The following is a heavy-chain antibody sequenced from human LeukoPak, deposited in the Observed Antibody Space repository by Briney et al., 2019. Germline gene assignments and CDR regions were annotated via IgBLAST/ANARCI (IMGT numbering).Heavy chain of an antibody. V-gene: IGHV3-74*01. CDR2: INSDGSST. CDR1: GFTFSRYW. CDR3: ARPAGYSSGWYGH. J-gene: IGHJ5*02. D-gene: IGHD6-25*01. Sequence: GGSPRLSCAASGFTFSRYWMHWVRQAPGKGLVWVSGINSDGSSTTYADSVKGRFTISRDNAMDTLYLQMNSLRAEDTALYYCARPAGYSSGWYGHWGQGTLVTVSS.